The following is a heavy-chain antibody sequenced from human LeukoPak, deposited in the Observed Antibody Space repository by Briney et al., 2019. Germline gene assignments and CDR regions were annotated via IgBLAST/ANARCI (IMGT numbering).Heavy chain of an antibody. D-gene: IGHD4-17*01. J-gene: IGHJ4*02. CDR2: ISAYNGNT. V-gene: IGHV1-18*01. CDR3: ARVAGTTVTTDYYFDY. CDR1: GYTFTSYG. Sequence: ASVKVSCKPSGYTFTSYGISWVRQAPGQGLEWMGWISAYNGNTNYAQKLQGRVTMTTDTSTSTAYMELRSLRSDDTAVYYCARVAGTTVTTDYYFDYWGQGTLVTVSS.